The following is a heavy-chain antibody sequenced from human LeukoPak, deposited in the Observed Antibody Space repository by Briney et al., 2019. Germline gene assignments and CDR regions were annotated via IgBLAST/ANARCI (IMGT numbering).Heavy chain of an antibody. D-gene: IGHD3-22*01. CDR2: ITDSGGHT. J-gene: IGHJ6*02. CDR1: GFTFSTYA. Sequence: GGSLRLSCAASGFTFSTYAMSWVRQAPGKGLEWVSAITDSGGHTYYADSVQGRFTISRDNSKNTLYLQMNSLRAEDTAVYYCAKDSYDSSGRGYYGMDVWGQGTTVTVSS. CDR3: AKDSYDSSGRGYYGMDV. V-gene: IGHV3-23*01.